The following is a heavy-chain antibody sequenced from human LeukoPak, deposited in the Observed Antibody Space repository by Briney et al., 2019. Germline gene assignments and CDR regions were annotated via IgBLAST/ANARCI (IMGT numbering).Heavy chain of an antibody. Sequence: GGSLRLSCAASGFTFSNYAMSWVRQAPGKGLEWVSSISGSGDNTHYADSVKGRLTISRDNSKNTLYLQMNSLRAEDTAVYYCARGNTVYDFWSGYYTGPSSDVWGKGTTVTVSS. D-gene: IGHD3-3*01. CDR2: ISGSGDNT. J-gene: IGHJ6*04. CDR1: GFTFSNYA. V-gene: IGHV3-23*01. CDR3: ARGNTVYDFWSGYYTGPSSDV.